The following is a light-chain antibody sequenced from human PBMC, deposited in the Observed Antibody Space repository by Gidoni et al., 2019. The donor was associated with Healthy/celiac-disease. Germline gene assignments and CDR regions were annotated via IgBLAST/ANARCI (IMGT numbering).Light chain of an antibody. Sequence: IVLTQSPCTLSLSPGERATLSCRPRQSVSSSYLAWYQQKPGQAPRLLIYGASSRATGIPDRFSGSGSGTDFTLTISRLEPEDFAVYYCQQYGSSPYTFGQGTKREIK. J-gene: IGKJ2*01. V-gene: IGKV3-20*01. CDR1: QSVSSSY. CDR2: GAS. CDR3: QQYGSSPYT.